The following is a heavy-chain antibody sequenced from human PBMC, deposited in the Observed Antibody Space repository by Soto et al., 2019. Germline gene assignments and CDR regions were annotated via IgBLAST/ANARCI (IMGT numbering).Heavy chain of an antibody. CDR3: AREDVVVTGAPSDGMDV. J-gene: IGHJ6*02. Sequence: GASEKVSCKASGYFFTNYGFNWVRQAPGQGLEWMGWISAYNGNTNYAQKLQGRVTMTTDTSTSTAYMELRSLRSDDTAVYYCAREDVVVTGAPSDGMDVWGQGTTVTVSS. CDR1: GYFFTNYG. CDR2: ISAYNGNT. D-gene: IGHD2-21*01. V-gene: IGHV1-18*01.